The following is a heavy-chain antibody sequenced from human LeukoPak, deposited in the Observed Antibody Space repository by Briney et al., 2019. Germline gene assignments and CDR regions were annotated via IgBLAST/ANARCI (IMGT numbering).Heavy chain of an antibody. CDR1: GGSLSSGGYY. D-gene: IGHD1-26*01. CDR2: IYYSGST. Sequence: SETLSLTCTVSGGSLSSGGYYWSWIRQHPGKGLEWIGYIYYSGSTYYNPSLKSRVTISVDTSKNQFSLKLSSVTAADTAVYYCARDRIVGATKYFDYWGQGTLVTVSS. V-gene: IGHV4-31*03. J-gene: IGHJ4*02. CDR3: ARDRIVGATKYFDY.